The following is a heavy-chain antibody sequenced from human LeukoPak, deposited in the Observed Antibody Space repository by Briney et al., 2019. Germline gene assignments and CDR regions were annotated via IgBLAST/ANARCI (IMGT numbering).Heavy chain of an antibody. Sequence: PGGSLRLSCAASGFTFSSYGMHWVRQAPGKGLEWVSAISGSGGSTYYADSVKGRFTISRDNSKNTLYLQMNSLRAEDTAVYYCSMVRGVTPLDYWGQGTLVTVSS. CDR2: ISGSGGST. CDR3: SMVRGVTPLDY. J-gene: IGHJ4*02. CDR1: GFTFSSYG. V-gene: IGHV3-23*01. D-gene: IGHD3-10*01.